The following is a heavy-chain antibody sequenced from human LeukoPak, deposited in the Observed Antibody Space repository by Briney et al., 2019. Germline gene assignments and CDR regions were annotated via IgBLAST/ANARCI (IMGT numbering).Heavy chain of an antibody. CDR2: IGSDGDK. CDR1: GFTFSNYA. J-gene: IGHJ4*02. V-gene: IGHV3-23*01. Sequence: GESLRLSCAASGFTFSNYAMAWVRQAPGERLEWVSGIGSDGDKYHADSVKGRFAISRDNAKTSLYLQMNSLRAEDTAVYYCARESPDFDHWGQGTLVTVSS. CDR3: ARESPDFDH.